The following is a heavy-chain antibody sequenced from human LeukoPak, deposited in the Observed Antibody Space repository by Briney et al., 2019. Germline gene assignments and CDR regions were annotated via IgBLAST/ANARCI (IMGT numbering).Heavy chain of an antibody. J-gene: IGHJ6*03. D-gene: IGHD1-1*01. CDR2: IYYSGST. V-gene: IGHV4-59*08. CDR1: GGSISSYY. CDR3: ATKGTTGTTSYYYYYMAV. Sequence: PSETLSLTCTVSGGSISSYYWIRIRQPPGKGLEWIGYIYYSGSTNYNPSLKSRVTISVDTSKNQFSLKLSSVTAADTAVYYCATKGTTGTTSYYYYYMAVWGKGTTVTVSS.